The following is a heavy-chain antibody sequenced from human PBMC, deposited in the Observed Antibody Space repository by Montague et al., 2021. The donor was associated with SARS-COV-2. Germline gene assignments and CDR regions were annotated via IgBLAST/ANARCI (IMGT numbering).Heavy chain of an antibody. J-gene: IGHJ4*02. Sequence: SETLSLTCTVPGGFINNNYHWSLTQHPPGRGLEMVGLNGYSGFSSSLWGRGTISVYADRTQFSLKLTSVTAAATAVDYCSAYSVGLGVRGYWGQGTLVTVSS. CDR1: GGFINNNYH. D-gene: IGHD3-16*01. CDR2: NGYSG. CDR3: SAYSVGLGVRGY. V-gene: IGHV4-59*08.